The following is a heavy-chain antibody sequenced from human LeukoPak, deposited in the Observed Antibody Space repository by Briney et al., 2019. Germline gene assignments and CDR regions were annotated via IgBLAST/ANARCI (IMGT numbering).Heavy chain of an antibody. J-gene: IGHJ3*02. CDR2: MNPNSGNT. Sequence: ASVKVSCKASGYTFTSYDINWVRQATGQGLEWMGWMNPNSGNTGYAQKFQGRVTMTRNTSISTAYMELSSLRSEDTAVYYCARGVKYDYVWGSYRYTDGAFDIWGQGTMVTVPS. D-gene: IGHD3-16*02. V-gene: IGHV1-8*01. CDR1: GYTFTSYD. CDR3: ARGVKYDYVWGSYRYTDGAFDI.